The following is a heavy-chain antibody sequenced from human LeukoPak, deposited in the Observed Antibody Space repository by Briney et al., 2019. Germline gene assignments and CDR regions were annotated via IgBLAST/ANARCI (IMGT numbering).Heavy chain of an antibody. V-gene: IGHV3-13*01. CDR2: IGTAGDT. D-gene: IGHD2-21*02. J-gene: IGHJ3*02. CDR3: ARSYAYCGGDCYSEEDHVFDI. Sequence: GGSLRLSCAASGFTFSSYDMHWVRHATGKGLEWVSAIGTAGDTYYPGSVKGRFTISRENAKNSLYLQMNSLRAGDTAVYYCARSYAYCGGDCYSEEDHVFDIWGQGTMVTVSS. CDR1: GFTFSSYD.